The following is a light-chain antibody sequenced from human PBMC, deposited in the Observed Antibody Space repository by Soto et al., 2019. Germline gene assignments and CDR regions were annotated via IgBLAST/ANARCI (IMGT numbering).Light chain of an antibody. CDR3: QQRSNWPRLT. J-gene: IGKJ4*01. CDR2: DAS. CDR1: QSVSNY. Sequence: EIVLTQSPATLSLSPGERATLSCRASQSVSNYLAWYQQKPGQAPRLLIYDASNRATGIPARFGGSGSGTDFTLPISGLEPEDFRVYYFQQRSNWPRLTFGGGTKVEL. V-gene: IGKV3-11*01.